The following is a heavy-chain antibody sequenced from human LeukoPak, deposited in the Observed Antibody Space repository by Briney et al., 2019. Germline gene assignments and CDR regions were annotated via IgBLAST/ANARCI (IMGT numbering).Heavy chain of an antibody. CDR2: INPSGGGT. D-gene: IGHD3-22*01. J-gene: IGHJ4*02. CDR1: GYTFTRYY. V-gene: IGHV1-46*01. Sequence: ASVKVSCKASGYTFTRYYMHWVRQAPGQRLEWMGIINPSGGGTNYAQEFQGRVSMTSDTSTSTVYMEVSSLRSEDTAVYYCARLADYDSGGYLSYWGQGTLVTVSS. CDR3: ARLADYDSGGYLSY.